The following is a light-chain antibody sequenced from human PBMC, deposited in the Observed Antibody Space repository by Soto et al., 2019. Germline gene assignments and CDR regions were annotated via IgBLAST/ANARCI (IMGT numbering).Light chain of an antibody. CDR1: SSDVAFYSH. Sequence: QSVLTQPASVSGSPGQSITISCTGTSSDVAFYSHVSWYQQHPGKAPKLLIYEVNNRPSGVSHRSSGSKSGNTASLTISGLQAEDEADYYCSSFASTHTYVFGTGTKVTVL. CDR2: EVN. J-gene: IGLJ1*01. CDR3: SSFASTHTYV. V-gene: IGLV2-14*01.